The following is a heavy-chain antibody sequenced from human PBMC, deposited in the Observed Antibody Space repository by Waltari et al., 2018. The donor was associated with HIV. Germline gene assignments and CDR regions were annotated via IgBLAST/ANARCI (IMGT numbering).Heavy chain of an antibody. CDR3: AHRRLGRAVAGILYNLFDP. J-gene: IGHJ5*02. V-gene: IGHV2-5*01. Sequence: QITLKESGPTLVKPTQTLTLTCTFSGFSLTTSGVGVGGIRQPPGKAPEWLALIYWNDEKRYKPSLKSRLTITKDTSKNQVVLRMTVMDPVDTATYYWAHRRLGRAVAGILYNLFDPWVQGILVTVSS. D-gene: IGHD6-19*01. CDR2: IYWNDEK. CDR1: GFSLTTSGVG.